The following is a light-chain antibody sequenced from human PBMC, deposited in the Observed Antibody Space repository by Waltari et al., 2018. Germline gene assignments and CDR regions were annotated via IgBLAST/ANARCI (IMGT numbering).Light chain of an antibody. CDR3: CSYAGSSTSLYV. J-gene: IGLJ1*01. CDR1: SSDVGSHNL. CDR2: EVS. Sequence: QSALTQPASVSGSPGQSITIPRTGTSSDVGSHNLVSWYQQPPGKAPKLMIYEVSKGPSGVSNRFSGSNAGNTASLTISGLQAEDEADYYCCSYAGSSTSLYVFGTGTKVTVL. V-gene: IGLV2-23*02.